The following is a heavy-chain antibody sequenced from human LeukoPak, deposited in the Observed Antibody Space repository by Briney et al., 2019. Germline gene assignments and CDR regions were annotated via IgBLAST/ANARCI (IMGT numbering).Heavy chain of an antibody. Sequence: ASVKVSCKASGYTFTSYYMHWVRQAPGQGLEWMGIINPSGGSTSYAQKFQGRVTMTRDTSTSTVYMELSSLRSEDTAVYYCARGGGLRIAPVGYYMDVWGKGTTVTVSS. D-gene: IGHD4-17*01. J-gene: IGHJ6*03. V-gene: IGHV1-46*01. CDR1: GYTFTSYY. CDR3: ARGGGLRIAPVGYYMDV. CDR2: INPSGGST.